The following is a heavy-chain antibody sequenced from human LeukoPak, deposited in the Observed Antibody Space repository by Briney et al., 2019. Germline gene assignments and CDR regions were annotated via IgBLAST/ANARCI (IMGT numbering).Heavy chain of an antibody. D-gene: IGHD1-26*01. CDR1: GFTFSRYW. V-gene: IGHV3-74*01. Sequence: GGSLRLSCAASGFTFSRYWMHWVRQAPGKGLMWVSRINSDGIITNYADSVKGRFTISRDNAKNTLYLQMNSLRAEDTAVYYCARVRATFSPHFDNWGQGTLVTVSS. J-gene: IGHJ4*02. CDR3: ARVRATFSPHFDN. CDR2: INSDGIIT.